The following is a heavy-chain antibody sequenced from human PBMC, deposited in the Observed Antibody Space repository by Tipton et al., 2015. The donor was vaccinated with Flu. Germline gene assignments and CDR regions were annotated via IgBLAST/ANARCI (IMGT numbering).Heavy chain of an antibody. CDR3: ARRDYSNDVSEPKNWLDS. D-gene: IGHD4-11*01. J-gene: IGHJ5*01. Sequence: TLSLTCAVSGYSIRSSNYYWGWIRQPPGKGLEWIGNIFYSGNSYHNPSLKIRVTMSVETSKNQFSLKLSSVTAADTAVYYCARRDYSNDVSEPKNWLDSWGPGVFVIVSS. CDR1: GYSIRSSNYY. CDR2: IFYSGNS. V-gene: IGHV4-39*07.